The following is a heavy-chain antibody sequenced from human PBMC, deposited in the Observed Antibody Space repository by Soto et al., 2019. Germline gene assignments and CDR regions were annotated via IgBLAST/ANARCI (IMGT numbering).Heavy chain of an antibody. J-gene: IGHJ4*02. CDR2: IIPIFGTA. CDR1: GGSFNRHT. V-gene: IGHV1-69*01. Sequence: QVQLVQSGAEVRKPGSSVRVSCKASGGSFNRHTISWVRQAPGQGLEWMGGIIPIFGTANHAQKFQGRVTIIADVSTSTVYMELSSLRSDDTAIYYCARVRITIFGVVIAFDYWGQGTLVTVSS. D-gene: IGHD3-3*01. CDR3: ARVRITIFGVVIAFDY.